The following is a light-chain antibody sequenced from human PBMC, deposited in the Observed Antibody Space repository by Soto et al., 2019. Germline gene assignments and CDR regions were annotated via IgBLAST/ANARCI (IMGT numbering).Light chain of an antibody. CDR2: KDN. Sequence: SYELTQPPSVSVSPGQTARITCSGAALPKQYAYWYQQKPGQAPVLVIYKDNERPSGIPERFSGSSSGTTVTLTISGVQAEDEADYYCQSADSSGTYTVFGGGTKLTVL. CDR3: QSADSSGTYTV. CDR1: ALPKQY. V-gene: IGLV3-25*03. J-gene: IGLJ2*01.